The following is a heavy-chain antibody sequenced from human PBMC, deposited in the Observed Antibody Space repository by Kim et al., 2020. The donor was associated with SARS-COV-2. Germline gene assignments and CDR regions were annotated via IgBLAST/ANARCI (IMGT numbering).Heavy chain of an antibody. J-gene: IGHJ6*02. V-gene: IGHV3-30*03. Sequence: GGSLRLSCAASGFNLSSYGMHWVRQAPGKGLEWVAFMSYDGSDKYYAESVKGRFTISRDNSKSTLYLQMNSLRTDDTAVYFCAQCVEPYGMDVCCQGTTV. CDR1: GFNLSSYG. D-gene: IGHD1-26*01. CDR3: AQCVEPYGMDV. CDR2: MSYDGSDK.